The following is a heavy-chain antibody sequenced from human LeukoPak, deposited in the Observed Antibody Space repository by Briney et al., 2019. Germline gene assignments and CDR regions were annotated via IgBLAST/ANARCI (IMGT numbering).Heavy chain of an antibody. D-gene: IGHD3-3*01. CDR3: AREYDFWSGNYKEGFDY. CDR1: GDTFTSYY. CDR2: IDPSGGST. Sequence: GASVKVSCKASGDTFTSYYMHWVRQAPGQGLEWMGIIDPSGGSTTYAQKFQGRVTMTRDMSTSTVYIELSSLRSEDTAVYYCAREYDFWSGNYKEGFDYWGQGTLVTVSS. V-gene: IGHV1-46*01. J-gene: IGHJ4*02.